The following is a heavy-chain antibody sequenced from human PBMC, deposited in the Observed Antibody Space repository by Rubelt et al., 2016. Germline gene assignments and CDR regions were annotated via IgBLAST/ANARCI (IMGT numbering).Heavy chain of an antibody. CDR3: ARGRELYYYGMGG. Sequence: SGFTVSSNYMSWVRQAPGKGLEWVSVIYSGGSTYYADSVKGRFTISRDNSKNTLYLQMNSLRAEDTAVYYCARGRELYYYGMGGWGQGTTATASS. CDR2: IYSGGST. D-gene: IGHD1-7*01. CDR1: GFTVSSNY. V-gene: IGHV3-53*01. J-gene: IGHJ6*02.